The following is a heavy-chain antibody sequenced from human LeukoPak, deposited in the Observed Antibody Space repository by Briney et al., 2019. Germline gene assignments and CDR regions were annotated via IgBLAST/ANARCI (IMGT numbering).Heavy chain of an antibody. V-gene: IGHV3-30*02. D-gene: IGHD5-24*01. Sequence: GGSLRLSCAASGFTFSSYGMHWVRQAPGKGLEWVAFIRYDGSNKYYADSVKGRFTISRDNSKNTLYLQMSSLRAEDTAVYYCAKDPGMATKGGAFDIWGQGTMVTVSS. CDR2: IRYDGSNK. J-gene: IGHJ3*02. CDR3: AKDPGMATKGGAFDI. CDR1: GFTFSSYG.